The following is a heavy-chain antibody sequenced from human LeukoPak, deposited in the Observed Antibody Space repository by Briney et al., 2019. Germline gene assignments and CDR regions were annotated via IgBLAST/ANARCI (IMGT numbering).Heavy chain of an antibody. D-gene: IGHD3-9*01. V-gene: IGHV4-34*01. CDR1: GGSFSGYY. CDR2: INHSGST. J-gene: IGHJ4*02. Sequence: SETLSLTCAVYGGSFSGYYWSWIRQPPGKGLEWIGEINHSGSTNYNPSLKSRVTISVDTSKNQFSLKLSSVTAADTAVYYCARVGGSYDILTGYRLDYFDYRGQGTLVTVSS. CDR3: ARVGGSYDILTGYRLDYFDY.